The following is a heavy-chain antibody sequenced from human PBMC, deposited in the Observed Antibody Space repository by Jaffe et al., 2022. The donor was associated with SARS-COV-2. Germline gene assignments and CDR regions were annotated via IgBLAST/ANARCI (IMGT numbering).Heavy chain of an antibody. CDR2: ISYDGSNK. D-gene: IGHD6-13*01. CDR1: GFTFSSYA. Sequence: QVQLVESGGGVVQPGRSLRLSCAASGFTFSSYAMHWVRQAPGKGLEWVAVISYDGSNKYYADSVKGRFTISRDNSKNTLYLQMNSLRAEDTAVYYCARDEAAAGNYYYYGMDVWGQGTTVTVSS. J-gene: IGHJ6*02. V-gene: IGHV3-30-3*01. CDR3: ARDEAAAGNYYYYGMDV.